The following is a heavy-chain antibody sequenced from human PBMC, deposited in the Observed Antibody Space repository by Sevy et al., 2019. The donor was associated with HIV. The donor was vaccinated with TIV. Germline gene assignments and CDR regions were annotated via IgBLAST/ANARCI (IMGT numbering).Heavy chain of an antibody. CDR1: GFTFTSSA. CDR3: AATSDYDSSGYYRLTYYGMDV. D-gene: IGHD3-22*01. CDR2: IVVGSGNT. J-gene: IGHJ6*02. V-gene: IGHV1-58*01. Sequence: ASVKVSCKASGFTFTSSAVQWVRQARGQRLEWIGWIVVGSGNTNYARKLQERVTITRDMSKSTVYLELISLRSEDTAVYYCAATSDYDSSGYYRLTYYGMDVWGQGTTVTVSS.